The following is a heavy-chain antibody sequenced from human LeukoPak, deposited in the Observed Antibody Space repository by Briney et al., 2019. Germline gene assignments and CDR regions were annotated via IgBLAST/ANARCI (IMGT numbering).Heavy chain of an antibody. Sequence: ASVKVSCKVSGYTLTELSMHWVRQAPGKGLEWMGGFDPEDGETTYAQKFQGRVTMTEDTSTDTAYMELSSLRSEDTAVYYCATGPPSQYCSSTSCYYNYFDYWGQGTLVTVSS. CDR1: GYTLTELS. CDR2: FDPEDGET. D-gene: IGHD2-2*01. J-gene: IGHJ4*02. CDR3: ATGPPSQYCSSTSCYYNYFDY. V-gene: IGHV1-24*01.